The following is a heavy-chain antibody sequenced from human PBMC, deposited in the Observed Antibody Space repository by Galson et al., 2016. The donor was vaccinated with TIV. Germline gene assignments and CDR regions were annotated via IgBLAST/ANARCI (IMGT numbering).Heavy chain of an antibody. CDR1: GDTFNSYG. CDR3: AKVVLAYSINNGYYHGMAV. Sequence: SVKVSCKASGDTFNSYGIAWVRQAPGQGLEWMGGIIPMIGTPKYAQKFQGRVTITADKSTSTAYMELSSLRSEDTARDYWAKVVLAYSINNGYYHGMAVWGQGATFT. CDR2: IIPMIGTP. V-gene: IGHV1-69*06. D-gene: IGHD4-11*01. J-gene: IGHJ6*02.